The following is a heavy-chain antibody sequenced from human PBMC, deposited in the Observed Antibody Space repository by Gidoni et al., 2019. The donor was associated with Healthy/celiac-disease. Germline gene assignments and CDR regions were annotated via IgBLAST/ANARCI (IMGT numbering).Heavy chain of an antibody. CDR3: ARGDDP. CDR1: VYTFTSYD. J-gene: IGHJ5*02. CDR2: MNPNSGNT. Sequence: QLQLLQSGAEVKMPEASVKVSCKSSVYTFTSYDINWVRQDNGQGPEWMGWMNPNSGNTGYAQKIQGRATMTRNTSISTAYMELSSLSTEDTAGYYCARGDDPWGQGTLVTVSS. V-gene: IGHV1-8*01.